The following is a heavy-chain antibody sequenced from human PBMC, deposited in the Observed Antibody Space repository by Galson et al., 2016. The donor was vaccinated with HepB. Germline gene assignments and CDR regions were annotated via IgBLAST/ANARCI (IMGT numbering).Heavy chain of an antibody. J-gene: IGHJ4*02. Sequence: SVKVSCKASVGTFSSYAISWVRQAPGQGLEWMGGIIPIFATANYAQKFQGRVTITADESTSTAYMELSSLRSEDTAVYYCARKPCSGGSCQYYFDYWGQGTLVTVSS. CDR2: IIPIFATA. V-gene: IGHV1-69*13. CDR1: VGTFSSYA. D-gene: IGHD2-15*01. CDR3: ARKPCSGGSCQYYFDY.